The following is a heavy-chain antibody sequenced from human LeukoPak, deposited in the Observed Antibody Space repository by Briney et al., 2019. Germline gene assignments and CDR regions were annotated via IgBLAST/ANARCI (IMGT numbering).Heavy chain of an antibody. V-gene: IGHV3-20*04. CDR3: ASSRLGGAFDI. D-gene: IGHD3-16*01. Sequence: GGSLRLSCAASGFTSDDYGMNWVRQAPGKGLEWVSGINWTGGITAYADSVRGRFTISRDNAKNSLYLQMNSLRAEDTALYYCASSRLGGAFDIWGQGTMATVSS. CDR1: GFTSDDYG. J-gene: IGHJ3*02. CDR2: INWTGGIT.